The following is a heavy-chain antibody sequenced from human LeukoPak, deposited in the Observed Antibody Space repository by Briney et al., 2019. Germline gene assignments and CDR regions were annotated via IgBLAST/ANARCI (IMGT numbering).Heavy chain of an antibody. D-gene: IGHD3-22*01. J-gene: IGHJ4*02. Sequence: SETLSLTCTVSGGSFSSTDSYWSWIRQRPGKGLEWIGYIYYSGSTYYNPSLKSRVTISVDTSKNQFSLNLSSVTAADTAVYYCARERYYYDSRHFDYWGQGTLVTVSS. CDR3: ARERYYYDSRHFDY. CDR2: IYYSGST. CDR1: GGSFSSTDSY. V-gene: IGHV4-31*03.